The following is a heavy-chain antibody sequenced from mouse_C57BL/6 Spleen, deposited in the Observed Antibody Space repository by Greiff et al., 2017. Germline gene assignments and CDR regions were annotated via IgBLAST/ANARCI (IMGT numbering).Heavy chain of an antibody. CDR1: GYTFTSYW. Sequence: QVQLQQPGAELVKPGASVKLSCKASGYTFTSYWMHWVKQRPGQGLEWIGMIHPNSGSTNYNEKFKSKATLTVDKSSSTAYMQLSSLTSEDSAVYFCARPDYYGSSWDYYAMDDWGQGTSVTVSS. J-gene: IGHJ4*01. CDR3: ARPDYYGSSWDYYAMDD. CDR2: IHPNSGST. D-gene: IGHD1-1*01. V-gene: IGHV1-64*01.